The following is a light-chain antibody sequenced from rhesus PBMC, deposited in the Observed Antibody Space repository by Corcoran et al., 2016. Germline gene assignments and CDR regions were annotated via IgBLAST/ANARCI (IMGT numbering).Light chain of an antibody. CDR1: QSVSSY. CDR2: GAS. CDR3: YQHSSGYS. V-gene: IGKV3-31*02. Sequence: EIVMTQSPATLSLSPGETATISCRTSQSVSSYLAWYQQKPRQAPRLLIFGASSRATGIPDRFSGSGSGTDCTRTISSLEPEDVGVYHCYQHSSGYSFGQGTKVEIK. J-gene: IGKJ2*01.